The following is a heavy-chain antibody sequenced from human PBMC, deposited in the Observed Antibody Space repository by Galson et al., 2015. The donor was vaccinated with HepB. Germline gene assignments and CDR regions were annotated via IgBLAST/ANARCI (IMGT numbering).Heavy chain of an antibody. V-gene: IGHV5-51*01. Sequence: QSGAEVKKPGESLKISCKGSGYSFSIYWIAWVRQMPGKGLEWMGVIYPGDSDTRHSPSFQSQVTISADKSITTAYLQWTSLQASDTAMYYCARHKGGAGWYFDLWGRGTLVPVSS. CDR3: ARHKGGAGWYFDL. D-gene: IGHD3-10*01. CDR2: IYPGDSDT. J-gene: IGHJ2*01. CDR1: GYSFSIYW.